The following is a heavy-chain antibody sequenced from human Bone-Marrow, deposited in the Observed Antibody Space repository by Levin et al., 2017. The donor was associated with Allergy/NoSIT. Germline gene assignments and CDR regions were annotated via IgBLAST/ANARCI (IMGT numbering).Heavy chain of an antibody. D-gene: IGHD5-18*01. V-gene: IGHV3-30-3*01. Sequence: GGSLRLSCAASGFTFSSYAMHWVRQAPGKGLEWVAVISYDGSNKYYADSVKGRFTISRDNSKNTLYLQMNSLRAEDTAVYYCARARDDGIQLWLQGAFDIWGQGTMVTVSS. J-gene: IGHJ3*02. CDR1: GFTFSSYA. CDR3: ARARDDGIQLWLQGAFDI. CDR2: ISYDGSNK.